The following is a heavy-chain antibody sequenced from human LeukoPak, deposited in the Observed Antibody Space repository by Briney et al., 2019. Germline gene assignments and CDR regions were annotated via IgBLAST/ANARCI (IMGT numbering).Heavy chain of an antibody. J-gene: IGHJ4*02. CDR1: GYSISSTYY. D-gene: IGHD3-22*01. Sequence: PSETLSLTCTVSGYSISSTYYWGWIRQPPGKGLEWIGTIYHSGSTYYNPSLKSRVTISVDTSKNQFSLKLRSVTAADTGVYYCARNPIHYYDSSGYYDYWGQGTLVTVSS. CDR2: IYHSGST. CDR3: ARNPIHYYDSSGYYDY. V-gene: IGHV4-38-2*02.